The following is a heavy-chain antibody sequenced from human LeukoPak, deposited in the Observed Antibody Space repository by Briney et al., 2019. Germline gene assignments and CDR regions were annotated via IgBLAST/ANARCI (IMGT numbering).Heavy chain of an antibody. CDR2: IKEDGSVK. D-gene: IGHD5-12*01. V-gene: IGHV3-7*03. CDR3: ARDSTWRLDY. Sequence: GGSLRLSCTASGFTFSRHWMTWDRQPPGKGLEWVANIKEDGSVKYYVDSVKGRFSISRDNTKSALYLQMDSLRADDTAVYFCARDSTWRLDYWGQGTLITVSS. J-gene: IGHJ4*02. CDR1: GFTFSRHW.